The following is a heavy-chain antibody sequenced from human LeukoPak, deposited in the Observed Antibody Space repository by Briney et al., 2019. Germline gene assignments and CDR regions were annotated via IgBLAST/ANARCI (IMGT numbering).Heavy chain of an antibody. Sequence: PSETLSLTCAVSGGSISSDGYSWSWIRQPPGKGLEWIGYIYHSGSTYYNPSLKSRVTISVDRSKNQFSLKLSSVTAADTAVYYCARQTTFLPAGGPHFDYWGQGTLVTVSS. D-gene: IGHD3-16*01. J-gene: IGHJ4*02. CDR2: IYHSGST. V-gene: IGHV4-30-2*01. CDR3: ARQTTFLPAGGPHFDY. CDR1: GGSISSDGYS.